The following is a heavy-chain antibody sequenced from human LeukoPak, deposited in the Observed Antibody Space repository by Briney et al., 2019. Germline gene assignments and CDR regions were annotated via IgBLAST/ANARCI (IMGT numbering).Heavy chain of an antibody. Sequence: SETLSLTCTVSGGSIRTYYWSWIRQPPGKALEWIGYIYFSGSTNSHPSLNSRVTISVDTSKNQFSLKLTSVTAADTAVYYRARGAQRGVFDIWSQGTMVTVSS. J-gene: IGHJ3*02. V-gene: IGHV4-59*01. CDR1: GGSIRTYY. CDR2: IYFSGST. D-gene: IGHD6-25*01. CDR3: ARGAQRGVFDI.